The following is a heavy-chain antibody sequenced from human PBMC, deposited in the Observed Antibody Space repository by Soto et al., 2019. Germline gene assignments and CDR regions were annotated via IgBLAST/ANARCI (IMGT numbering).Heavy chain of an antibody. V-gene: IGHV1-24*01. CDR2: FDPEDGET. CDR3: ATGNAAAGIFWFDP. CDR1: GYTLTELS. Sequence: ASVKVSCKVSGYTLTELSMHWVRQAPGKGLEWMGGFDPEDGETIYAQKFQGRGTMTEDTSTDTAYMELSSLRSEDTAVYYCATGNAAAGIFWFDPWGQGTLVTVSS. J-gene: IGHJ5*02. D-gene: IGHD6-13*01.